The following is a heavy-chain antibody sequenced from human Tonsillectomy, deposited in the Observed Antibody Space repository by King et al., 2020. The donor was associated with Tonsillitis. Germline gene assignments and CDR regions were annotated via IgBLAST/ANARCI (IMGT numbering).Heavy chain of an antibody. Sequence: VQLVESGGGLVKPGGSLRLSCAASGFSFSSYSMNWVRQAPWKGLEWVSSISSSSSYIYYADSVKGRFTISRDNAKNSLYLQKNSLRAEDTAVYYCARQDFGGGTFDLWGQGTMVTVSS. CDR3: ARQDFGGGTFDL. J-gene: IGHJ3*01. D-gene: IGHD4-23*01. V-gene: IGHV3-21*01. CDR2: ISSSSSYI. CDR1: GFSFSSYS.